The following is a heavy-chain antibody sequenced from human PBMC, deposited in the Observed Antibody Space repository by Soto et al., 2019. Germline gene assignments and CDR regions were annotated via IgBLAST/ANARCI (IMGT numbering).Heavy chain of an antibody. CDR1: GVSISSTSHY. V-gene: IGHV4-39*01. CDR3: ARVQYYYGSGSYYFEY. CDR2: INYSGST. Sequence: ETLSLTCTVSGVSISSTSHYWGWIRQPPGKGLEWIGSINYSGSTYYNPSLKSRVTISVDTSKNQFSLELSSVTAADTAVYYCARVQYYYGSGSYYFEYWGQGTLVTVSS. J-gene: IGHJ4*02. D-gene: IGHD3-10*01.